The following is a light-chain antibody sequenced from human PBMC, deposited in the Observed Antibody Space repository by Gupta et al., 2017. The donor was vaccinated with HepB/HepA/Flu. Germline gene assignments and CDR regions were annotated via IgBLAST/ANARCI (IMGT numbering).Light chain of an antibody. Sequence: DIQMTQSPSSLSASVGDRVTITCRASQSINKYLNWYEQKPGKAPKLLIYATSSLQSGVPSRFSGSGSGTDFTLTISKLQPEDFATYYCQQSDNTPITFGQGTRLEIK. V-gene: IGKV1-39*01. J-gene: IGKJ5*01. CDR3: QQSDNTPIT. CDR2: ATS. CDR1: QSINKY.